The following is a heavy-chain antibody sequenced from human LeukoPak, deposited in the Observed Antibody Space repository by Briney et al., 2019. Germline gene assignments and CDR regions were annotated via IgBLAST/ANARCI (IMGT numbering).Heavy chain of an antibody. CDR2: IYHSGST. CDR3: ARLRSSCGFCVDY. CDR1: GDSTSSYY. V-gene: IGHV4-59*08. Sequence: SETLSLTCTVSGDSTSSYYWSWIRQPPGKGLEWIGYIYHSGSTNYNPSLKNRVTISVDTSKNQFSLKLSSVTAADTAVYYCARLRSSCGFCVDYWGQGTLVTVSS. J-gene: IGHJ4*02. D-gene: IGHD2-2*01.